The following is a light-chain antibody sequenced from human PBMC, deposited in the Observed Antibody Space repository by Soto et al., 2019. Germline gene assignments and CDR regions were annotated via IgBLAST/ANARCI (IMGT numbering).Light chain of an antibody. J-gene: IGLJ2*01. CDR2: EVS. CDR1: SSDVGGYNY. Sequence: QSALTQPPSASRSPGQSVTISCTGTSSDVGGYNYVSWYQQHPGKAPKLMIYEVSKRPSGVPDRFSGSKSGNTASLTVSGLHAEDEADYYCSSYAGSNNLGVFGGGTKLTVL. CDR3: SSYAGSNNLGV. V-gene: IGLV2-8*02.